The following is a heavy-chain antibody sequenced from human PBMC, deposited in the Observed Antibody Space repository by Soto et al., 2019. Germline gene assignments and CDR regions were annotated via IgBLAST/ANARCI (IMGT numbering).Heavy chain of an antibody. CDR3: ATAGSLADNNWFDP. CDR1: GYTLTELS. V-gene: IGHV1-24*01. CDR2: FDPEDGET. D-gene: IGHD7-27*01. Sequence: ASVKVSCKVSGYTLTELSMHWVRQAPGKGLEWMGGFDPEDGETIYAQKFQGRVTMTEDTSTDTAYMELSSLRSEDTAVYYCATAGSLADNNWFDPWGQGTLDTVSS. J-gene: IGHJ5*02.